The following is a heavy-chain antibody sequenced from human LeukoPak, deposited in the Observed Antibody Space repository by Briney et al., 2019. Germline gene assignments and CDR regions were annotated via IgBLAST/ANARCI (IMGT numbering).Heavy chain of an antibody. CDR1: GGSISSGAYY. CDR2: IYYSGST. J-gene: IGHJ5*02. Sequence: PSETLSLTCTVSGGSISSGAYYWSWIRQHPGKGLEWIGYIYYSGSTYYNPSLKSRVTISVDTSNNRLSLRLSSVTAADTAVYYCARVSIQLERPARFDPWGQGTLVTVSS. V-gene: IGHV4-31*03. CDR3: ARVSIQLERPARFDP. D-gene: IGHD1-1*01.